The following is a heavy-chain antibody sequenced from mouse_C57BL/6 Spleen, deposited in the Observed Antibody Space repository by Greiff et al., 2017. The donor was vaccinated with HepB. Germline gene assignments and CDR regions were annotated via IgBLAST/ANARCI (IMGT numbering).Heavy chain of an antibody. CDR2: IDPSDSYT. Sequence: VQLQESGAELVKPGASVKLSCKASGYTFTSYWMQWVKQRPGQGLEWIGEIDPSDSYTNYNQKFKGKATLTVDTSSSTAYMQLSSLTSEDSAVYYCARSEDSSGYPYYAMYYWGQGTSVTVSS. CDR3: ARSEDSSGYPYYAMYY. J-gene: IGHJ4*01. CDR1: GYTFTSYW. V-gene: IGHV1-50*01. D-gene: IGHD3-2*02.